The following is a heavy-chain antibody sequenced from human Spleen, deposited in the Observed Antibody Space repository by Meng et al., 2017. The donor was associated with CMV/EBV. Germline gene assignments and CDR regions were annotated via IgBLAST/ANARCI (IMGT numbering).Heavy chain of an antibody. J-gene: IGHJ4*02. D-gene: IGHD1-20*01. CDR1: GLTFSSYW. Sequence: VALVESGGGLVQAGGSLRLSCAASGLTFSSYWMHWVRQASGKGLVWVSHINGDGSTTNYADSVKGRFTVSRDNAKNTLYLQMSSLKVEDTAVYFCASYKWGYPFAYWGPGTLVTVSS. V-gene: IGHV3-74*01. CDR2: INGDGSTT. CDR3: ASYKWGYPFAY.